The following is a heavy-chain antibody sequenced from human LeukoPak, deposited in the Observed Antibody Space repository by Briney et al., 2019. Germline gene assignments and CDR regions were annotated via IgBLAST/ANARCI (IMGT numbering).Heavy chain of an antibody. CDR1: GGSISSYY. CDR2: IYYSGST. CDR3: ARHYAPAHYYGMDV. J-gene: IGHJ6*02. Sequence: SETLSLTCTVSGGSISSYYWSWIRQPPGKGLEWIGYIYYSGSTNYNPSLKSRVTISVDTSKNQFSLKLSSVTAADTAVYYCARHYAPAHYYGMDVWGQGTTVTVSS. V-gene: IGHV4-59*08. D-gene: IGHD1-14*01.